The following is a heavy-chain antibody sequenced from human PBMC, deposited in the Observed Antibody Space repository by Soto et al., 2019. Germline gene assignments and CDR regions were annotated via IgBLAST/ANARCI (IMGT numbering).Heavy chain of an antibody. CDR2: IYSSGST. CDR3: ARDLGGWYWFDP. D-gene: IGHD6-19*01. V-gene: IGHV4-59*01. CDR1: GGSITSYY. Sequence: QVQLQESGPRLVKPSETPSLTCTVSGGSITSYYWNWIRQPPGKGLQWIGYIYSSGSTMYNPSLKSRVTMSVDTSKNQFSLKLNSVTAADTAVYYCARDLGGWYWFDPWGQGTLVTVSS. J-gene: IGHJ5*02.